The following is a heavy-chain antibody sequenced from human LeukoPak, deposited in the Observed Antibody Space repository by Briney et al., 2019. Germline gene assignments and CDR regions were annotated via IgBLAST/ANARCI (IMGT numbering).Heavy chain of an antibody. D-gene: IGHD5-18*01. J-gene: IGHJ4*02. CDR2: ISSSSSYI. CDR3: ARDLYSYGPGWFDY. CDR1: GFTFSSYS. V-gene: IGHV3-21*01. Sequence: GGSLRLSCAASGFTFSSYSMNWVRQAPGKGLEWVSSISSSSSYIYYADSVKGRFTISRDNAKNSLYLQMNSLRAEDTAVYYCARDLYSYGPGWFDYWGQGTLVTVSS.